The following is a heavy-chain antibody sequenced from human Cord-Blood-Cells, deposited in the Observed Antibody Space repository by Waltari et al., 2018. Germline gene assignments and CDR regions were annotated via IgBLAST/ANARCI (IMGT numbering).Heavy chain of an antibody. CDR1: GFPFSSYA. CDR2: ISGSGGST. D-gene: IGHD7-27*01. J-gene: IGHJ5*02. V-gene: IGHV3-23*01. Sequence: EVQLLESGGGLVQPGGSLRLSCAASGFPFSSYAMSWVRQAPGKGLEWVSAISGSGGSTYYADSVKGRFTISRDNSKNTLYLQMNSLRAEDTAVYYCAKNSGDLGWFDPWGQGTLVTVSS. CDR3: AKNSGDLGWFDP.